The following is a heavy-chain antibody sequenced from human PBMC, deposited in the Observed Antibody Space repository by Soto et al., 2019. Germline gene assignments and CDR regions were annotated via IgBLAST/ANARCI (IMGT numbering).Heavy chain of an antibody. CDR1: GFTFSNYD. Sequence: QVQLVESGGGVVQPGRSLRLSCAASGFTFSNYDMHWVRQAPGEGLEWVAVLSFDGTSKNYADSVKGRFTISRDNSKNTLLLQMNSLRTEDTAVYFCAKDFYTVRVPAAPRPHYFDFWGTGTLVTVSS. J-gene: IGHJ4*02. V-gene: IGHV3-30*18. CDR3: AKDFYTVRVPAAPRPHYFDF. CDR2: LSFDGTSK. D-gene: IGHD2-2*01.